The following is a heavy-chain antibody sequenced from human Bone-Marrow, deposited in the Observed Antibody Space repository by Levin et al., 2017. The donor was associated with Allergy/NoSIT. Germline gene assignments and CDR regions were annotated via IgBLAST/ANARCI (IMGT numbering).Heavy chain of an antibody. V-gene: IGHV3-48*03. D-gene: IGHD3-3*01. Sequence: PGGSLRLSCEGSGFTFRSYEMNWVRQAPGKGLEWVSYISSSGSTRYYADSVKGRFTISRDNAKNSLYLQMNSLRVEDTAGYYLAREGDFWGGYSDPQDFLDFWGQGTLVTVSS. J-gene: IGHJ4*02. CDR1: GFTFRSYE. CDR3: AREGDFWGGYSDPQDFLDF. CDR2: ISSSGSTR.